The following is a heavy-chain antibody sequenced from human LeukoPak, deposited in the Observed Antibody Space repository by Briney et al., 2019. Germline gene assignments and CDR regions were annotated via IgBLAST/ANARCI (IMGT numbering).Heavy chain of an antibody. D-gene: IGHD1-26*01. Sequence: GGSLRLSCAASGFTFSSYAMSWVRQAPGKGLEWVSTISGSGGSTYYADSVKGRFTISRENSKNTLYLQMNSLRAEDTAVYYCAKEGGSGSSLGYFDYWGQGTLVSVSS. V-gene: IGHV3-23*01. CDR2: ISGSGGST. CDR3: AKEGGSGSSLGYFDY. CDR1: GFTFSSYA. J-gene: IGHJ4*02.